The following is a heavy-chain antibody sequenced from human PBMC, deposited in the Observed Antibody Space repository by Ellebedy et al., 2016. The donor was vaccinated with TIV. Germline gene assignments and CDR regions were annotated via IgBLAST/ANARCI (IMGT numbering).Heavy chain of an antibody. D-gene: IGHD2-21*02. Sequence: AASVKVSCKASGYTFTSYGISWVRQAPGQGLEWMGWIGPYNGDTNYAQKFQGRGTMTTDTSMSTDYMDLRSLRSDDTAVYYCARGQRFTDLVVWGQGTRVTVSS. CDR3: ARGQRFTDLVV. CDR1: GYTFTSYG. CDR2: IGPYNGDT. V-gene: IGHV1-18*01. J-gene: IGHJ6*02.